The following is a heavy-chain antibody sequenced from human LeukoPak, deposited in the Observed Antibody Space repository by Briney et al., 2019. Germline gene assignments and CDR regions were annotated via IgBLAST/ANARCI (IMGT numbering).Heavy chain of an antibody. J-gene: IGHJ4*02. D-gene: IGHD3-10*01. V-gene: IGHV1-18*01. CDR2: ISAYNGNT. CDR3: ARGIGLLWFGELIY. Sequence: ASVKVSCKASGYTFTSYGISWVRQAPGQGLEWMGWISAYNGNTNYAQKLQGRVTMTTDISTSTAYMELRSLRSDDTAVYYCARGIGLLWFGELIYWGQGTLVTVSS. CDR1: GYTFTSYG.